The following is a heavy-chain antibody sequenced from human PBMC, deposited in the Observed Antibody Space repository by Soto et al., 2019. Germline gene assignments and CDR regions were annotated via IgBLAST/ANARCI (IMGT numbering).Heavy chain of an antibody. Sequence: QLQLQESGSGLVKPSQTLSLTCAVSGGSISSGGYSWSWIRQPPGKGLEWIGYIYHSGRTYYNPSLKRRSTTEVDRSKHPLSLQLSSVTSADTAVYYFAEVPDPWGQGTLVTVSS. CDR3: AEVPDP. J-gene: IGHJ5*02. D-gene: IGHD2-2*01. CDR2: IYHSGRT. CDR1: GGSISSGGYS. V-gene: IGHV4-30-2*01.